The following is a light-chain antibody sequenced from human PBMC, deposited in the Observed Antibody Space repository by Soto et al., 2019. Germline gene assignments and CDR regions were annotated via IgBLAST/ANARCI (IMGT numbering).Light chain of an antibody. V-gene: IGKV1-39*01. CDR2: AAS. CDR3: QETYSSLT. CDR1: QGIRND. Sequence: DIQMTQSPSSLSASVGDRVTITCRASQGIRNDLGWYQQKPGKAPKLLIYAASSLHTGVPSRFSGSGFGTDFTLTISSLQPEDFATYFCQETYSSLTFGGGTKVDIK. J-gene: IGKJ4*01.